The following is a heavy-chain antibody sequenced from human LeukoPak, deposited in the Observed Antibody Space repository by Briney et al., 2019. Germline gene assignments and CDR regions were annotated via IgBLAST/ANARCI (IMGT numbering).Heavy chain of an antibody. CDR3: AKVGIVGAPQTHFDY. V-gene: IGHV3-23*01. J-gene: IGHJ4*02. CDR2: TSGSGIST. D-gene: IGHD1-26*01. CDR1: GFTFSSYA. Sequence: PGGSLRLSCAASGFTFSSYAMSWVRQAPGKGLEWVTLTSGSGISTYYADSLKGRFTISRDNSKNTLYLQMNSLRAEDTAVYYCAKVGIVGAPQTHFDYWRQRTLVTVSS.